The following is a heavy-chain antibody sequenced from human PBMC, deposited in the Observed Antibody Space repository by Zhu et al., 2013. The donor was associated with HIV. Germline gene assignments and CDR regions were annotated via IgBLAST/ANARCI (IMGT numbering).Heavy chain of an antibody. CDR3: ARFHSRPRYCSSTSCAGYRYFDY. D-gene: IGHD2-2*01. CDR1: GGSISSSNW. Sequence: QVQLQESGPGLVKPSGTLSLTCAVSGGSISSSNWWSWVRQPPGKGLEWIGEIYHSGSTNYNPSLKSRVTISVDKSKNQFSLKLSSVTAADTAVYYCARFHSRPRYCSSTSCAGYRYFDYWGQGTLVTVSS. CDR2: IYHSGST. V-gene: IGHV4-4*02. J-gene: IGHJ4*02.